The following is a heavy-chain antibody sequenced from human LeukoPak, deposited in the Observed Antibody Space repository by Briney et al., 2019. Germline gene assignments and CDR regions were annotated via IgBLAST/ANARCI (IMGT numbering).Heavy chain of an antibody. J-gene: IGHJ6*03. V-gene: IGHV3-21*01. CDR3: ARDPYSGGYGDYYYYYMDL. CDR2: ITSSSTYI. D-gene: IGHD1-26*01. Sequence: GGSLRLSCAASGFTFSTYNMNWVRQAPGRGLEWVSSITSSSTYIYYADSVKGRFTISRDNAKNSLYLQMNSLRAEDTAVYYCARDPYSGGYGDYYYYYMDLWGQGTTVTISS. CDR1: GFTFSTYN.